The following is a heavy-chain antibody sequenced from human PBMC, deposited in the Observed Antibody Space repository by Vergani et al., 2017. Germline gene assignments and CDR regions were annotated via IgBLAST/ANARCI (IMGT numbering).Heavy chain of an antibody. J-gene: IGHJ4*02. V-gene: IGHV3-20*04. D-gene: IGHD3-3*01. CDR1: GFTFDDYG. CDR2: INWNAGST. CDR3: ARERNAYYDCWRGYYNQYYFDD. Sequence: EVQLVESGGGVVRPGGSLRLSCAASGFTFDDYGMSWVRQAPGKGLEWVSGINWNAGSTGYADSVKGRFTISRDNAKNSLYLQMNSLRAEDTALYYCARERNAYYDCWRGYYNQYYFDDWGQGTLVTVSS.